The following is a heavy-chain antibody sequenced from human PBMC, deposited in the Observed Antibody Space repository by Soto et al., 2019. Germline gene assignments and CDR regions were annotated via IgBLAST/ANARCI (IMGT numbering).Heavy chain of an antibody. CDR1: GFTFSSYS. V-gene: IGHV3-21*01. D-gene: IGHD2-15*01. CDR3: AREGVVVVVAATQGWFDP. J-gene: IGHJ5*02. CDR2: ISSSSSYI. Sequence: EVQLVESGGGLVKPGGSLRLSCAASGFTFSSYSMNWVRQAPGKGLEWVSSISSSSSYIYYADSVKGRFTISRDNAKNSTYLQMNSLGAEDTAVYYCAREGVVVVVAATQGWFDPWGQGTLVTVSS.